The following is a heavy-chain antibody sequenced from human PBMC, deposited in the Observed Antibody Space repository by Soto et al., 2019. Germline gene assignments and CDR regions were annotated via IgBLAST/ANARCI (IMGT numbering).Heavy chain of an antibody. D-gene: IGHD3-16*01. Sequence: QVQLVESGGGVVQPGRSLRLSCAASGFTFSSYGMHWVRQAPGKGLEWVAVISYDGSNKYYADSVKGRFTISRDNSKNTWNRKRNSLRAEATVGYYGAKDFTTLMGGVTRDYWGREPWSPSPQ. J-gene: IGHJ4*02. CDR1: GFTFSSYG. CDR2: ISYDGSNK. CDR3: AKDFTTLMGGVTRDY. V-gene: IGHV3-30*18.